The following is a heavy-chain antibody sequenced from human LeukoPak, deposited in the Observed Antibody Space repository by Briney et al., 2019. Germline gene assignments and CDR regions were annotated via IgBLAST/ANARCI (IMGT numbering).Heavy chain of an antibody. D-gene: IGHD1-14*01. V-gene: IGHV5-51*01. Sequence: GASLKISCNCSGYTFTTYWICGGRHMAGEVLELMALIYPDNSDIRYSPSFHGQVTISADKSMNTAYLQWSSLQASDSAMCYCVRRNRYDFEYWGQGSLVTVSS. J-gene: IGHJ4*02. CDR1: GYTFTTYW. CDR2: IYPDNSDI. CDR3: VRRNRYDFEY.